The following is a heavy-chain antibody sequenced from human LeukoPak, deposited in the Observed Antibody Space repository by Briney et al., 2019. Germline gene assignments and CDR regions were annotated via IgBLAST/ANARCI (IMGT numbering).Heavy chain of an antibody. CDR1: GFTFSNYE. CDR3: ASTNYYDSSGFSNWFDP. D-gene: IGHD3-22*01. CDR2: ISSSGSI. V-gene: IGHV3-48*03. Sequence: PGGSLRLSCAASGFTFSNYEMNWVRQARGKGLEWVSYISSSGSIYYADSVKGRFTISRDNAKNSLYLQMNSLRSEDTAIYYCASTNYYDSSGFSNWFDPWGQGTLVTVSS. J-gene: IGHJ5*02.